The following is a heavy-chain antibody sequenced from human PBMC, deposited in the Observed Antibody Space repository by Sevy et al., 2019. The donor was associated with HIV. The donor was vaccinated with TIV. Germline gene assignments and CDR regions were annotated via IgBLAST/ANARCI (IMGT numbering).Heavy chain of an antibody. V-gene: IGHV1-2*02. Sequence: ASVKVSCKASGYTFTGYYMHWVRQAPGQGLEWMGWINPNSGGTNYAQKFQGRVTMTRETSISTAYMELSRLRSDDTAVYYCARHVGGCSGGSCYSDVNYYYGMDVWGQGTTVTVSS. CDR3: ARHVGGCSGGSCYSDVNYYYGMDV. CDR1: GYTFTGYY. D-gene: IGHD2-15*01. J-gene: IGHJ6*02. CDR2: INPNSGGT.